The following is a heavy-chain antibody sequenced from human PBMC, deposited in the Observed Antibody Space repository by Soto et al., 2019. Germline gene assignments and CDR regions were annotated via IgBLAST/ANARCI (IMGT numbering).Heavy chain of an antibody. CDR2: IIPIFGTA. CDR3: ARESDCSSTSCGNWFDP. Sequence: SVKVSCKASGGTFSSYAISWVRQAPGQGLEWMGGIIPIFGTANYAQKFQGRVTITADESTSTAYMELSSLRSEDTAVYYCARESDCSSTSCGNWFDPWGQGTLVTVSS. D-gene: IGHD2-2*01. J-gene: IGHJ5*02. CDR1: GGTFSSYA. V-gene: IGHV1-69*13.